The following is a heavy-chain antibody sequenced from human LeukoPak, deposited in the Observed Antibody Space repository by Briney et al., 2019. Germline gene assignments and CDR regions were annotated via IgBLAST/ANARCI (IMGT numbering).Heavy chain of an antibody. CDR2: IYYSGST. Sequence: PSETLSLTCTVSGGSISSGDYYWSWIRQPPGKGLEWIGYIYYSGSTYYNPSLKSRVTISVDTSKNQFSLKLSSVTAADTAVYYCARSGCYTTTDYWGQGTLVTVSS. CDR1: GGSISSGDYY. J-gene: IGHJ4*02. V-gene: IGHV4-30-4*01. CDR3: ARSGCYTTTDY. D-gene: IGHD3-3*01.